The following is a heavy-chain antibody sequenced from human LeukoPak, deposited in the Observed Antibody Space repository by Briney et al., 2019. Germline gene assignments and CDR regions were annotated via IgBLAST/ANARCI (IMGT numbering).Heavy chain of an antibody. D-gene: IGHD5-24*01. Sequence: GESLKFSCKASGYRFISYWIGWVRQMPGKGLEWMGTVYPTDSDTTYSPSFQGQVTISVDKSNNTAYLQWSSLKASDTAMYYCARRGDGYNYGAAYWGQGTRVTVSS. CDR2: VYPTDSDT. CDR1: GYRFISYW. CDR3: ARRGDGYNYGAAY. J-gene: IGHJ4*02. V-gene: IGHV5-51*01.